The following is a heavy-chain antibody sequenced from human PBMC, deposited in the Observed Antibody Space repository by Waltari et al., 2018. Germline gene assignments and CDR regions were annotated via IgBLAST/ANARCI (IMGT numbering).Heavy chain of an antibody. CDR1: GFPFSSCA. D-gene: IGHD3-22*01. V-gene: IGHV3-23*01. CDR3: AADLGSGGYYLVHFDY. CDR2: ISGSGGGT. Sequence: EVQLLESGGGLVQPGGSLRLSGATSGFPFSSCAINWVRQAPGKGLQWVSGISGSGGGTFYVDSVKGRFTISRDNSKNTLYLQMNSLRAEDTALYYCAADLGSGGYYLVHFDYWGQGTLVTVSS. J-gene: IGHJ4*02.